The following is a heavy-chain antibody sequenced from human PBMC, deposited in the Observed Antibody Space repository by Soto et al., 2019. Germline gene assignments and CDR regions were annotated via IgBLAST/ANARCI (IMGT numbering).Heavy chain of an antibody. J-gene: IGHJ6*02. D-gene: IGHD6-13*01. CDR1: GGSISSGGYY. CDR2: IYYSGST. Sequence: QVQLQESGPGLVKPSQTLSLTCTVSGGSISSGGYYWSWIRQHPGKGLEWIGYIYYSGSTYYNPSLKSRVTISVDTSKNKFCLKLSSVTAADTAVYYCARDGAAGDYYGMDVWGQGTTVTVSS. V-gene: IGHV4-31*03. CDR3: ARDGAAGDYYGMDV.